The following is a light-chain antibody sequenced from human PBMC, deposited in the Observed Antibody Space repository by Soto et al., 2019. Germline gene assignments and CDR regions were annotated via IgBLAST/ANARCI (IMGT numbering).Light chain of an antibody. Sequence: ETVLTQSPGSLSLSLGDRATLSCRASQTVSNSYLAWYQQKPGQAPRLLIYGTSSRATGIPDRFSGSGSGTDFPLTINRLEPEDVSIYYCQQYCGSPRITFRQWTRVESK. V-gene: IGKV3-20*01. CDR1: QTVSNSY. J-gene: IGKJ5*01. CDR3: QQYCGSPRIT. CDR2: GTS.